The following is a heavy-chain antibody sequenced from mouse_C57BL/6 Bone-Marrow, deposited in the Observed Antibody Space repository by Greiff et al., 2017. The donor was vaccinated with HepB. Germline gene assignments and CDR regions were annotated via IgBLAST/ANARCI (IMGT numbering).Heavy chain of an antibody. Sequence: EVQLQQSGPVLVKPGASVKMSCKASGYTFTDYYMNWVKQSHGKSLEWIGVINPYNGGTSYNQKFKGKATLTVDKSSSTAYMELNSLTSEDSAVYYCARWVLLRYRYFDVWAQGPRSPSPQ. V-gene: IGHV1-19*01. CDR3: ARWVLLRYRYFDV. CDR2: INPYNGGT. CDR1: GYTFTDYY. J-gene: IGHJ1*03. D-gene: IGHD1-1*01.